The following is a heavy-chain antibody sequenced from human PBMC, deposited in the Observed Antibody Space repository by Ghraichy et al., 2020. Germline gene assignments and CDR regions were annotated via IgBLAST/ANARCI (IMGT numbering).Heavy chain of an antibody. CDR1: GGSISSYY. Sequence: SETLSLTCTVSGGSISSYYWSWIRQPPGKGLEWIGYIYTSGSTNYNPSLKSRVTISVDTSKNQFSLKLSSVTAADTAVYYCARPSGGSYDAFDIWGQGTIVPLSS. V-gene: IGHV4-4*09. CDR3: ARPSGGSYDAFDI. D-gene: IGHD2-15*01. J-gene: IGHJ3*02. CDR2: IYTSGST.